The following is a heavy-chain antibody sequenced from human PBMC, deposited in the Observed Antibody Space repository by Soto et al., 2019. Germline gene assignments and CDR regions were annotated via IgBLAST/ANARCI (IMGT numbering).Heavy chain of an antibody. CDR1: GFNFSIYA. Sequence: ESGGGVVQPGTSLRLSCAASGFNFSIYAMHWVRQAPGKGLEWMAVIWFDGSNNFYADSVRGRFTISRDNSKNTLFLQMNSLRAEDTAVYYCARVRRVANPYYFYYMDVWGKGTTVTVSS. V-gene: IGHV3-33*01. CDR2: IWFDGSNN. CDR3: ARVRRVANPYYFYYMDV. J-gene: IGHJ6*03. D-gene: IGHD3-3*01.